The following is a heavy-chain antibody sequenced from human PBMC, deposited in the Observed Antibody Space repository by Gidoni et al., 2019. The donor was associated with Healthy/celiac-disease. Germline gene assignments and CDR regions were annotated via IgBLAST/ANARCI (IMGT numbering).Heavy chain of an antibody. CDR1: GDTFTSYG. CDR3: ARDGSSWRTYAYFDY. CDR2: ISAYNGTT. D-gene: IGHD6-13*01. V-gene: IGHV1-18*01. J-gene: IGHJ4*02. Sequence: QVQLVQSGAEVKTPGASVKVSCRAAGDTFTSYGISWVRQGPGQGLEWMGWISAYNGTTNYAQKLQGRVTMTTDPSTSTAYMELRSLRSDDTAVYYCARDGSSWRTYAYFDYWGQGTLVTVSS.